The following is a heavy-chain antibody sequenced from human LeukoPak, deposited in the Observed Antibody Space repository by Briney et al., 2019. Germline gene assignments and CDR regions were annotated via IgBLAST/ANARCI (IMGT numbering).Heavy chain of an antibody. CDR1: GFTFSSYG. Sequence: GGSLRLSCAASGFTFSSYGMHWVRQAPGKGLEWVAVIRYDGSNKYYADSVKGRFTISRDNSKNTLYLQMNSLRAEDTAVYYCARDFSVGNYYDSSGYRGSYWGQGTLVTVSS. CDR2: IRYDGSNK. D-gene: IGHD3-22*01. V-gene: IGHV3-33*01. J-gene: IGHJ4*02. CDR3: ARDFSVGNYYDSSGYRGSY.